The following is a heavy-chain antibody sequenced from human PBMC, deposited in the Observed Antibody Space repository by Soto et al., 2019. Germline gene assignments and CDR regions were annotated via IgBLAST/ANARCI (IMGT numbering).Heavy chain of an antibody. V-gene: IGHV3-23*01. CDR3: AKDFDSSGYYQAYFDY. Sequence: GGSLRLSCAASGFTFSSYAMSWVRQAPGKGLEWVSAISGSGGSTYYADSVKGRFTISRDNSKNTLYLQMNSLRAEDTAVYHCAKDFDSSGYYQAYFDYWGQGTLVTVSS. J-gene: IGHJ4*02. CDR2: ISGSGGST. CDR1: GFTFSSYA. D-gene: IGHD3-22*01.